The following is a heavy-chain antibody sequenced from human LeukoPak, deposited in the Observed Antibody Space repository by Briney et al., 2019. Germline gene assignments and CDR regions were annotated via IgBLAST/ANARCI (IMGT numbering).Heavy chain of an antibody. D-gene: IGHD3-3*01. J-gene: IGHJ4*02. Sequence: SETLSLTCTVSGGSISSYYWSWIRQPPGKGLEWIGYIYYSGSTNYNPSLKSRVTISVDKSKNQFSLKLSSVTAADTAVYYCARGDEWYFDYWGQGTLVTVSS. CDR2: IYYSGST. CDR1: GGSISSYY. V-gene: IGHV4-59*12. CDR3: ARGDEWYFDY.